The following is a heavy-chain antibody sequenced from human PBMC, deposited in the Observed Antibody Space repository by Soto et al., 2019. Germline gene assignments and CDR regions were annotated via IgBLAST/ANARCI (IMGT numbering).Heavy chain of an antibody. Sequence: QSQTLSLTCAISGDSVSSNSAAWNWIRQSPSRGLEWLGRTYYRSKWYNDYAVSVKSRITINPDTSKNQFSLQLNSVTPEDTAVYYCASSSSNISSGWYAGFDYWGQGTLVTVSS. CDR2: TYYRSKWYN. CDR3: ASSSSNISSGWYAGFDY. D-gene: IGHD6-19*01. J-gene: IGHJ4*02. CDR1: GDSVSSNSAA. V-gene: IGHV6-1*01.